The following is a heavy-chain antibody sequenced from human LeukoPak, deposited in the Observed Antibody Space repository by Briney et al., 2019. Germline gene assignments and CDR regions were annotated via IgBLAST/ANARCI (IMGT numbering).Heavy chain of an antibody. V-gene: IGHV3-53*01. CDR3: AKGLGNNWYLAFDY. Sequence: GGSLRLSCAASGFTVSSNYMSWVRQAPGKGLEWVSVIYSGGSTYYADSVKGRFTISRDNSKNTLYLQMNSLRAEDTAVYYCAKGLGNNWYLAFDYWGQGTLVAVSS. CDR1: GFTVSSNY. J-gene: IGHJ4*02. CDR2: IYSGGST. D-gene: IGHD5-24*01.